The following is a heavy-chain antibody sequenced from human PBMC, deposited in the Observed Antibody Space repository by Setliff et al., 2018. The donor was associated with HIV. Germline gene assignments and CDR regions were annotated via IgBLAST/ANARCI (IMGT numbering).Heavy chain of an antibody. J-gene: IGHJ6*03. Sequence: GASVKVSCKASGYTFTSYYLHWVRQAPGQGLEWLGRIDPSNGDTHDAQKFLGRVTMTRDESTTTIYMELSNLRTEDTAIYYCARPAADGPYSRNYLFYMDVWGKGASVTVSS. CDR3: ARPAADGPYSRNYLFYMDV. V-gene: IGHV1-46*01. D-gene: IGHD4-4*01. CDR2: IDPSNGDT. CDR1: GYTFTSYY.